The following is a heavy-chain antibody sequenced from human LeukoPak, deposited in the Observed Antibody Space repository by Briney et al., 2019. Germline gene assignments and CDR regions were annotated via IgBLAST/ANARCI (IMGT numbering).Heavy chain of an antibody. D-gene: IGHD3-22*01. CDR1: GFTFDDYG. V-gene: IGHV3-20*04. CDR2: INWNGGST. J-gene: IGHJ4*02. CDR3: ARALPAFAYYDSSGYFDY. Sequence: GGSLRLSCAASGFTFDDYGMSWVRQAPGKGLEWVSGINWNGGSTGYADSVKGRFTISRDNAKNSLYLQMNSLRAEDTALYYCARALPAFAYYDSSGYFDYWGQGTLVTVSS.